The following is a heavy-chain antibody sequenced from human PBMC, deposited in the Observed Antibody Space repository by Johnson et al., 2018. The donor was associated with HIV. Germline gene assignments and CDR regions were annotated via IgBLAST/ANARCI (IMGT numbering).Heavy chain of an antibody. J-gene: IGHJ3*01. CDR3: AREGIGGATCPCPTLQDAFDG. CDR2: ISYDGSNK. V-gene: IGHV3-30*03. CDR1: RFTFSTYG. Sequence: QMRLVESGGGVVQPGRSLRPSCAASRFTFSTYGMHWVRQAPGKGLEWVAAISYDGSNKYYADYVKGRFTISRDNSKNTLYMQMNRRSAEHPAVYYCAREGIGGATCPCPTLQDAFDGWGQGTVVTVSS. D-gene: IGHD1-26*01.